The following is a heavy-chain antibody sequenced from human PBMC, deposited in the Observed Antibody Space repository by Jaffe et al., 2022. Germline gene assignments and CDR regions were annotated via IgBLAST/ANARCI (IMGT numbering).Heavy chain of an antibody. V-gene: IGHV4-59*01. CDR2: IYYTGNT. CDR3: ARGFRATINYFDY. J-gene: IGHJ4*02. Sequence: QVQLQESGPGLVKPSETLSLTCTVSAGSISNYYWSWIRQPPGKGLEWIGYIYYTGNTNYNPSLKSRVTISVDTSKNQFSLKLSSVAAADTAVYYCARGFRATINYFDYWGQGTLVTVSS. CDR1: AGSISNYY. D-gene: IGHD1-20*01.